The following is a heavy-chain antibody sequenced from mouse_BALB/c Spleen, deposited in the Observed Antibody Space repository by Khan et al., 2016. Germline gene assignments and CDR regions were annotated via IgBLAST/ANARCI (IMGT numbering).Heavy chain of an antibody. D-gene: IGHD2-2*01. CDR2: IWGDGTT. V-gene: IGHV2-6-7*01. J-gene: IGHJ4*01. CDR3: ARDGWGYYAMDY. CDR1: GFSLIAYG. Sequence: QVQLQQSGPGLVAPSQSLSITCTVSGFSLIAYGVNWVRQPPGKSLEWLGMIWGDGTTDYNSALNSRLNITKDNSKSQVFLKMNSLQTDDTARYYCARDGWGYYAMDYWGQGTSATVSS.